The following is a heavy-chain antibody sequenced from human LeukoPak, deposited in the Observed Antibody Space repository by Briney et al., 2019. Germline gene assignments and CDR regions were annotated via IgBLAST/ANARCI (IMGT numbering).Heavy chain of an antibody. CDR1: GGTFSSYA. D-gene: IGHD5-18*01. CDR3: ARDTAMARDYYYYYMDV. Sequence: ASVKVSCKASGGTFSSYAISWVRQAPGQGLEWMGGIIPIFGTANYAQKFQGRVTITADESTSTAYMELSSLRSEDTAVYYCARDTAMARDYYYYYMDVWGKGTTVTVSS. V-gene: IGHV1-69*13. J-gene: IGHJ6*03. CDR2: IIPIFGTA.